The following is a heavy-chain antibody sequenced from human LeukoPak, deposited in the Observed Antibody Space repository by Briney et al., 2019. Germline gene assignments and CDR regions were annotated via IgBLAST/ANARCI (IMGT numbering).Heavy chain of an antibody. D-gene: IGHD7-27*01. Sequence: GESLKISCKGSGYSFTSYWIGWVRQMPGKGLEWMGIIYPGDSDTRYSPSFQGQVTISADKSISTAYLQWGSLKASDTAMYYCASSNWGSGYYYYGMDVWGQGTTVTVSS. CDR2: IYPGDSDT. CDR3: ASSNWGSGYYYYGMDV. CDR1: GYSFTSYW. V-gene: IGHV5-51*01. J-gene: IGHJ6*02.